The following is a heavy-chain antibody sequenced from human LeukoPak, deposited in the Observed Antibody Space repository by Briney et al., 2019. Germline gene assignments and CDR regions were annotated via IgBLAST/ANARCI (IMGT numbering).Heavy chain of an antibody. CDR1: GFTFSSYG. Sequence: GGSLRLSCAASGFTFSSYGMHWVRQAPGKGLEWVADISYDGSNKYYADSVKGRFTISRDNSKNTLYLQMNSLRAEDTAVYYCAKGAIVVVPAAPFDYWGQGTLVTVSS. V-gene: IGHV3-30*18. J-gene: IGHJ4*02. CDR2: ISYDGSNK. D-gene: IGHD2-2*01. CDR3: AKGAIVVVPAAPFDY.